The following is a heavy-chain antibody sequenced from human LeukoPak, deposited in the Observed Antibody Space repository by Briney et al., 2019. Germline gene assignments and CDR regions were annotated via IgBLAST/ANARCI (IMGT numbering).Heavy chain of an antibody. CDR2: IYPGDSDT. J-gene: IGHJ3*02. D-gene: IGHD5-18*01. Sequence: GASLKISCKGSGSSFTSYWIGWGRRMPGKGLEWMGIIYPGDSDTRYSTSFQGQVTISAAKSISTAYLQWSSLKASDTAMYYCARGDGYSYGRIIYAFDIWGQGTMVTVSS. V-gene: IGHV5-51*01. CDR3: ARGDGYSYGRIIYAFDI. CDR1: GSSFTSYW.